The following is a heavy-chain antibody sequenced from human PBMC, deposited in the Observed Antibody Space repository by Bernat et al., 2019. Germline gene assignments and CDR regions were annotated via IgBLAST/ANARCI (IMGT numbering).Heavy chain of an antibody. D-gene: IGHD3-9*01. Sequence: EVQLVESGGGLVKPGGSLRLSCAASGFTFSSYSMNWVRQAPGKGLEWVSSISSSSTYIYYAYSVKCRFTISRDTAKNSLYLQLNSLRAEATAVYYCARDQSLNDYWGQGTLVTVSS. V-gene: IGHV3-21*01. CDR2: ISSSSTYI. CDR1: GFTFSSYS. J-gene: IGHJ4*02. CDR3: ARDQSLNDY.